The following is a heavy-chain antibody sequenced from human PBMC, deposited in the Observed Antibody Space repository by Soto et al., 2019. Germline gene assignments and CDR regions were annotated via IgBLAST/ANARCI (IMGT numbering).Heavy chain of an antibody. D-gene: IGHD2-8*01. CDR1: GYSFTDCH. CDR2: IKAKSGGT. CDR3: ARGHSTDCSNGVCSFFYNHEMDV. V-gene: IGHV1-2*04. J-gene: IGHJ6*02. Sequence: ASVKVTCKSSGYSFTDCHIHWLRPAPGQGVEWMGRIKAKSGGTSTAQKFQGWVTMTRDRSISTVYMELTRLRSDDTAVYFCARGHSTDCSNGVCSFFYNHEMDVWGQGTTVTVSS.